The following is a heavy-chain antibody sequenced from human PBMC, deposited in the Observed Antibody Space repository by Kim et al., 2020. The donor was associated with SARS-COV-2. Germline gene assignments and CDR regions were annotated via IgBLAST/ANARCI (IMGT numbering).Heavy chain of an antibody. J-gene: IGHJ4*02. CDR2: ISSSSSYT. CDR1: GFTFSDYY. CDR3: ARDMGSSWYSPYYFDY. D-gene: IGHD6-13*01. Sequence: GGSLRLSCAASGFTFSDYYMSWIRQAPGKGLEWVSYISSSSSYTNYADSVKGRFTISRDNAKNSLYLQMNSLRAEDTAVYYCARDMGSSWYSPYYFDYWGQGTLVTVSS. V-gene: IGHV3-11*06.